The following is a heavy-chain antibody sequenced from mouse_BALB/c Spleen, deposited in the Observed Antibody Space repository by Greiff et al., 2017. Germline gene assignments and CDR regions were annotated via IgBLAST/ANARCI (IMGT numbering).Heavy chain of an antibody. D-gene: IGHD1-1*01. J-gene: IGHJ4*01. CDR3: ARDGTVYAMDY. Sequence: VQLQQSGAELVKPGASVKLSCTASGFNIKDPYMHWVKQRPEQGLEWIGRIDPANGNTKYDPKFQGKATITADTSSNTAYLQLSSLTSEDTAVYYCARDGTVYAMDYWGQGTSVTVSS. V-gene: IGHV14-3*02. CDR2: IDPANGNT. CDR1: GFNIKDPY.